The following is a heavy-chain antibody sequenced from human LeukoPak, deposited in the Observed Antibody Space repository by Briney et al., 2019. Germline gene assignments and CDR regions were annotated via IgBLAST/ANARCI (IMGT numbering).Heavy chain of an antibody. J-gene: IGHJ4*02. D-gene: IGHD6-25*01. V-gene: IGHV3-7*01. CDR2: INQDGSQR. CDR1: GFTFSSYW. Sequence: GGSLRLSCAASGFTFSSYWMHWVRQAPGKGLEWVANINQDGSQRYYVDSVKGRFTISRDNAKNSLYLQMNSLRAEDTAVYYCARALAAAGSYWGQGTLVTVSS. CDR3: ARALAAAGSY.